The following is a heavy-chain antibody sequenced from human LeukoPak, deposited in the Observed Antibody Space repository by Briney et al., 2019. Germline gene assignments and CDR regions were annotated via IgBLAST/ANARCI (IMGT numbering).Heavy chain of an antibody. CDR1: GYTFTSYY. J-gene: IGHJ4*02. CDR3: AREVGGELLPYYFDY. CDR2: INPSGGST. Sequence: ASVKVSCKASGYTFTSYYMHWVRQAPGQGLEWMGIINPSGGSTSYAQKFQGRVTMTRDTSTSTVSMEVRSLRSEDTAVYYCAREVGGELLPYYFDYWGQGTLVTVSS. V-gene: IGHV1-46*03. D-gene: IGHD3-10*01.